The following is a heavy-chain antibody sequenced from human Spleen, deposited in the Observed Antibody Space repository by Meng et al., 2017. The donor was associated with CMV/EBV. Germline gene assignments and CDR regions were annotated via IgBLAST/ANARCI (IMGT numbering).Heavy chain of an antibody. D-gene: IGHD6-19*01. J-gene: IGHJ5*02. Sequence: GGSLRLSCAASGFTFSGYGINWVRQAPGKGLEWVSYISSGGDTIFYADSVKGRFTISRHNAKNSLYLQMNRLRAEDTAVYYCARDLRSLTSIAVGFDPWGQGTLVTVSS. CDR2: ISSGGDTI. CDR1: GFTFSGYG. V-gene: IGHV3-48*03. CDR3: ARDLRSLTSIAVGFDP.